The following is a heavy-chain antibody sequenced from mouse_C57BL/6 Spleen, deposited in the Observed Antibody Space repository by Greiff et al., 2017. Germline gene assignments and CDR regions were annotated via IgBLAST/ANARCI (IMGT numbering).Heavy chain of an antibody. J-gene: IGHJ1*03. CDR3: ASYYSSSYGYFDF. CDR2: IYPRDGST. Sequence: VQLQQSDAELVKPGASVTLSCKASGYTFTDHTIHWMKQRPEQGLEWIGYIYPRDGSTKYNEKFMGKATFTADKSSSTAYMQRNSLTSEDAAVYFCASYYSSSYGYFDFWGTGTTVTVSS. CDR1: GYTFTDHT. V-gene: IGHV1-78*01. D-gene: IGHD1-1*01.